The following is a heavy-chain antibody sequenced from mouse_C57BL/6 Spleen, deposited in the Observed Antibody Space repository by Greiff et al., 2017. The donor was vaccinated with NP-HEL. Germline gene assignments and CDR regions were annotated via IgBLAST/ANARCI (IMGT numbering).Heavy chain of an antibody. CDR2: ISGGGGNT. V-gene: IGHV5-9*01. CDR3: ARRDEAYWYFDV. J-gene: IGHJ1*03. D-gene: IGHD3-3*01. CDR1: GFTFSSYT. Sequence: EVKVVESGGGLVKPGGSLKLSCAASGFTFSSYTMSWVRQTPEKRLEWVATISGGGGNTYYPDSVKGRFTISRDTAKNTLSLQMSSLRSEDNALYYCARRDEAYWYFDVWGTGTTVTVSS.